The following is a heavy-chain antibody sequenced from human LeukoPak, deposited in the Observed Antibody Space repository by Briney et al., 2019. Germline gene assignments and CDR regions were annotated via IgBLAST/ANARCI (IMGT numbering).Heavy chain of an antibody. Sequence: SETLSLTCTVSGGSISSSIYYWGWIRQPPGKGLEWIGSIYYSGSTYYNPSLKSRVTISVDTSKNQFSLKLSSVTAADTAVYYCASLLLFDSSGVDYWGQGILVSVSS. D-gene: IGHD3-22*01. J-gene: IGHJ4*02. CDR1: GGSISSSIYY. V-gene: IGHV4-39*01. CDR2: IYYSGST. CDR3: ASLLLFDSSGVDY.